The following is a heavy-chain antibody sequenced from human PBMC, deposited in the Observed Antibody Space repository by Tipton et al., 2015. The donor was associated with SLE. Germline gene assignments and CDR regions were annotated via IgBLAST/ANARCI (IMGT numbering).Heavy chain of an antibody. V-gene: IGHV4-38-2*01. Sequence: GLVKPSETLALTCGVSGYLITSGYYWGWIRQPPGKGLEWIGSIHHSGTSHYNPSLKSRVTISVDTSKNQFSLKLSSVTALDTAVYYCARRDPIAVAGEGAFDIWGQGTMVTVSS. D-gene: IGHD6-19*01. J-gene: IGHJ3*02. CDR2: IHHSGTS. CDR1: GYLITSGYY. CDR3: ARRDPIAVAGEGAFDI.